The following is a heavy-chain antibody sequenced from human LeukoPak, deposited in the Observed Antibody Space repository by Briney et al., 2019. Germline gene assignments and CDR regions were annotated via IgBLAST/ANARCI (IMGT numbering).Heavy chain of an antibody. V-gene: IGHV4-61*02. CDR1: GGSISSGSYY. Sequence: SETLSLTCTVSGGSISSGSYYWSWIRQPAGKGLEWIGRIYTSGSTSYNPSLKSRVTISVETSRNQFSLRLSSVTAADTAVYYCARSGMWGANPPHWGQGTLVTVSS. CDR3: ARSGMWGANPPH. D-gene: IGHD4/OR15-4a*01. J-gene: IGHJ4*02. CDR2: IYTSGST.